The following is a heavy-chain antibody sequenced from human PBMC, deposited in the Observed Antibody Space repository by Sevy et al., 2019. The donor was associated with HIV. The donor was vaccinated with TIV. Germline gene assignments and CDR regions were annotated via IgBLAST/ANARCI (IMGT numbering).Heavy chain of an antibody. J-gene: IGHJ4*02. CDR2: ITSGGAT. CDR1: GLSFTSNG. D-gene: IGHD3-16*01. CDR3: AGGDTPMITDLDY. V-gene: IGHV3-23*01. Sequence: GGSLRLPCAASGLSFTSNGMSWVRQAPGKGLEWVAGITSGGATYYADSVKGRFTVSRDNSKNTLYLQLNNLRADDTAVFYCAGGDTPMITDLDYWGQGTLVTVSS.